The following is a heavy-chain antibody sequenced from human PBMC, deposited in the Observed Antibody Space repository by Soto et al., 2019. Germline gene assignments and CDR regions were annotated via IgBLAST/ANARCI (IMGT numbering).Heavy chain of an antibody. D-gene: IGHD2-2*01. V-gene: IGHV3-21*01. J-gene: IGHJ6*02. Sequence: EVQLVESGGGLVKPGGSLRLSCAASGFTFSSYSMNWVRQAPGKGLEWVSSISSSSSYIYYADSVKGRFTISRDNAKNSLYLQMNSLRAEDTAVYYCAREGCSYCSSNPQLRYGMDVWGQGTTVTVSS. CDR2: ISSSSSYI. CDR3: AREGCSYCSSNPQLRYGMDV. CDR1: GFTFSSYS.